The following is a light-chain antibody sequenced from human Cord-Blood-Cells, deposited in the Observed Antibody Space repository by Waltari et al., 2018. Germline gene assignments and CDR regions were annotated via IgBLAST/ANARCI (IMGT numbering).Light chain of an antibody. CDR2: AAS. V-gene: IGKV1-6*01. CDR3: LQDYNNPWT. Sequence: AIQMTQSPSSLSASVGDRVTITCRASQGIRNDLGWYQQKPGNAPKLLIYAASSLQSGVPSRFICSGAGTDFTLTISSLQPEDFATYYCLQDYNNPWTFGQGTKVEIK. J-gene: IGKJ1*01. CDR1: QGIRND.